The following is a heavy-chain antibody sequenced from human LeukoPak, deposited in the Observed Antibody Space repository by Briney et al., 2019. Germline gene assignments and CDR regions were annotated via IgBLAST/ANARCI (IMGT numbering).Heavy chain of an antibody. J-gene: IGHJ4*02. D-gene: IGHD1-14*01. CDR3: AKDSNRMVPPHPPFDY. CDR1: GFTFSSYA. CDR2: ISGSGGST. Sequence: GGSLRLSCAASGFTFSSYAMSWVRQAPGKGLEWVSAISGSGGSTYYADSVKGRFTISRDNSKNTLYLQVNSLRAEDTAVYYCAKDSNRMVPPHPPFDYWGQGTLVTVSP. V-gene: IGHV3-23*01.